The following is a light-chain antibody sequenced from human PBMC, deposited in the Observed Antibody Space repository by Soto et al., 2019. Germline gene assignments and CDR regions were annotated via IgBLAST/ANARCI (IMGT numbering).Light chain of an antibody. J-gene: IGKJ2*01. Sequence: DIVMTQSPDSLAVSLGERATINCKSSQSVLYSSNNKNYLAWYRQKPGQPPKLLIYWASIRESGVPDRISGSGSGTDFTLTISSLQAEDVAVYHCQQYYSTPPYTFGQGTKLEIK. CDR3: QQYYSTPPYT. CDR2: WAS. CDR1: QSVLYSSNNKNY. V-gene: IGKV4-1*01.